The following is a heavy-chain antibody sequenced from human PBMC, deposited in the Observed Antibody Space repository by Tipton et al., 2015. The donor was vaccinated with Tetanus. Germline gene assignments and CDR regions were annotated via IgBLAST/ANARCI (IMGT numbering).Heavy chain of an antibody. CDR2: ISGYSGST. J-gene: IGHJ3*02. CDR1: GYYLTNYG. CDR3: VQDADMWGVRKVFDI. V-gene: IGHV1-18*01. Sequence: QLVQSRAEVRKPGASVRISCTLSGYYLTNYGVSWVRQAPGQGLEWMAWISGYSGSTKFAQRFQGRVAMTTDTSTSTAYMELRSLTSDDTAVYYCVQDADMWGVRKVFDIWGQGTMVTVSS. D-gene: IGHD1-14*01.